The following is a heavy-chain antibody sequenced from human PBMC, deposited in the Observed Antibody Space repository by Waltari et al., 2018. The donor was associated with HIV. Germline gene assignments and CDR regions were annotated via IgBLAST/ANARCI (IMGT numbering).Heavy chain of an antibody. J-gene: IGHJ4*02. D-gene: IGHD3-22*01. Sequence: EVQLVESGGGLVQRGESLRLSCAASGFTFSSHWLSWVRQAPGKGLEWVANIKPDGSETYYVDSVKGRFTISRDNAKTSLYLQMNSLRAEDTAVYFCAREYFYESSGYYYRSTFDYWGQGTLVTVSS. CDR3: AREYFYESSGYYYRSTFDY. CDR1: GFTFSSHW. V-gene: IGHV3-7*01. CDR2: IKPDGSET.